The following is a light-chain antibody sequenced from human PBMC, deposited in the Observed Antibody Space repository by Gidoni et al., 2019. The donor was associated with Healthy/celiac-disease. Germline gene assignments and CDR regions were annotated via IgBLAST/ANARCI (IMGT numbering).Light chain of an antibody. Sequence: EIVLTPSPGTLSLSPGERATLSCRASQSVSSSNLAWYQQKPGQAPRLLIYGASSRATGIPDRFSGSGSGTDFTLTISRLEPEDFAVYYCQQYGSSRWTFGQGTKVEIK. CDR3: QQYGSSRWT. CDR2: GAS. V-gene: IGKV3-20*01. CDR1: QSVSSSN. J-gene: IGKJ1*01.